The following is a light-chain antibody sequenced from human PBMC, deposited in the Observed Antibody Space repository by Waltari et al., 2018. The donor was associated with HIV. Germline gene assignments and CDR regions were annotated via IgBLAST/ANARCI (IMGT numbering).Light chain of an antibody. CDR3: QQYYSTPWT. J-gene: IGKJ1*01. V-gene: IGKV4-1*01. Sequence: DIVMTQSPDSLAVSLGERATINCKSSQSVLYRSNNKEYLAWYQQKPRQPPSLLIYCASSPVSGVPALFSGSGSGTDFTLTINCLQAEDVAVYYCQQYYSTPWTFGPAPTVEIK. CDR2: CAS. CDR1: QSVLYRSNNKEY.